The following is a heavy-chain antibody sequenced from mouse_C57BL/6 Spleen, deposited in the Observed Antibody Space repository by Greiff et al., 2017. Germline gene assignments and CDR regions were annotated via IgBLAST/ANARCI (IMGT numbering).Heavy chain of an antibody. CDR1: GFNIKDDY. CDR2: IDPENGDT. CDR3: TTVYGSSSWFAY. J-gene: IGHJ3*01. D-gene: IGHD1-1*01. Sequence: EVQLQQSGAELVRPGASVKLSCTASGFNIKDDYMHWVKQRPEQGLEWIGWIDPENGDTEYASKFQGKATITADTSSNTAYLQLSSLTSEDTAVYYCTTVYGSSSWFAYWGQGTLVTVSA. V-gene: IGHV14-4*01.